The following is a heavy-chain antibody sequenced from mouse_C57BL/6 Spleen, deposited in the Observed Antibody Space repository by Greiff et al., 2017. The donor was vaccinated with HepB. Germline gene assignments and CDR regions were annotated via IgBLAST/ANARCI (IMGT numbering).Heavy chain of an antibody. CDR3: ARREVYGNYEAMDY. V-gene: IGHV3-6*01. CDR2: ISYDGSN. Sequence: VQLQQSGPGLVKPSQSLSLTCSVTGYSITSGYYWNWIRQFPGNKLEWMGYISYDGSNNYNPSLKNRISITRDTSKNQFFLKLNSVTTEDTATYYCARREVYGNYEAMDYWGQGTSVTVSS. D-gene: IGHD2-10*02. J-gene: IGHJ4*01. CDR1: GYSITSGYY.